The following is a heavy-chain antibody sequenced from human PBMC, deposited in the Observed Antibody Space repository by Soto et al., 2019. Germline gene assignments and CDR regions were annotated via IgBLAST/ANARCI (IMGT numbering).Heavy chain of an antibody. J-gene: IGHJ6*03. D-gene: IGHD4-4*01. CDR1: GYTFTSYD. Sequence: QVQLVQSGAEVQKPGASVKVSCKASGYTFTSYDINWVRQATGQGLEWMGWMNPNSGNTGYAQKFQGRVTMTRNTSISTAYMELSSLRSEDTAVYYCARGPSNYGPIDMDVWGKGTTVTVSS. CDR3: ARGPSNYGPIDMDV. V-gene: IGHV1-8*01. CDR2: MNPNSGNT.